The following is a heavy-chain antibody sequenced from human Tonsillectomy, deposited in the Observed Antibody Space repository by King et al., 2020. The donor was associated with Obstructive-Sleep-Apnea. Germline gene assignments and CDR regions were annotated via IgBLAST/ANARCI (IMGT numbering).Heavy chain of an antibody. D-gene: IGHD2-2*01. J-gene: IGHJ4*02. CDR2: MNPNSGNA. V-gene: IGHV1-8*01. Sequence: VQLVESGAEVKRPGASVKVSCKASGYTFTSHDINWVRQATGQGLEWMGWMNPNSGNAGFAQKFQGRATMTRDTSIRTAYMERSGLGSEDTAGYYCARVLGYCSSTSWGGVDYWGQGTLVTVSS. CDR1: GYTFTSHD. CDR3: ARVLGYCSSTSWGGVDY.